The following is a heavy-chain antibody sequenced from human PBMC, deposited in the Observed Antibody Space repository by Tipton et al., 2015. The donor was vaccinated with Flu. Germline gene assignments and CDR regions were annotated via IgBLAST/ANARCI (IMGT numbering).Heavy chain of an antibody. Sequence: SLRLSCAASGFSFSDAWMSWVRQGPGKGLEWVGRIKRKKDGETREYAAPVEDRFTISRDDSKNTLYLQMNSLKTEDTAVYYCIREDWSMLHWGQGTLLTVSS. D-gene: IGHD3-9*01. CDR3: IREDWSMLH. CDR1: GFSFSDAW. J-gene: IGHJ4*02. CDR2: IKRKKDGETR. V-gene: IGHV3-15*01.